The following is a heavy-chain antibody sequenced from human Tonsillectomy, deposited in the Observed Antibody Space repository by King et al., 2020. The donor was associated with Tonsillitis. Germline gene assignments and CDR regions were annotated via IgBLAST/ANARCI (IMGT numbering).Heavy chain of an antibody. CDR2: IYGDTGT. D-gene: IGHD6-13*01. V-gene: IGHV3-53*01. CDR1: GFIVRSNY. Sequence: VQLVESGGGLIQPGGSLRLSCAASGFIVRSNYMSWVRQAPGKGLEWVSVIYGDTGTHYAGSVKGRFTISRDNSKNTLYLQMNTLRVEDTAVYYCARTSPGTAAAGTINFDYWGQGTLVTVSS. J-gene: IGHJ4*02. CDR3: ARTSPGTAAAGTINFDY.